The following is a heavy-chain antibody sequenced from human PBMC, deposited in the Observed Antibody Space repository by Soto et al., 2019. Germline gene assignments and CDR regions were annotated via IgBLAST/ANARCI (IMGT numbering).Heavy chain of an antibody. CDR1: GGSISKFY. Sequence: SETLSLTCNVSGGSISKFYWAWIRKTAGNGLEWMGRVYATGTTDYNPSLRSRVAMSVDISKKTFSLRLRSVTGADSGVYYCVRDGSKSRRDWFDPWGQGILVTVSS. CDR3: VRDGSKSRRDWFDP. V-gene: IGHV4-4*07. J-gene: IGHJ5*02. CDR2: VYATGTT.